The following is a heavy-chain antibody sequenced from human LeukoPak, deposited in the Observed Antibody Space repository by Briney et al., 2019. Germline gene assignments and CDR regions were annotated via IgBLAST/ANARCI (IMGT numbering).Heavy chain of an antibody. CDR3: ASSSWYNWNYGLDY. Sequence: SETLSLXCAVYGGSFSGYYWSWIRQPPGKGLEWIGEINHSGSTNYNPSLKSRVTISVDTSKNQFSLKLSSVTAADTAVYYCASSSWYNWNYGLDYWGQGTLVTVSS. J-gene: IGHJ4*02. V-gene: IGHV4-34*01. CDR2: INHSGST. CDR1: GGSFSGYY. D-gene: IGHD1-7*01.